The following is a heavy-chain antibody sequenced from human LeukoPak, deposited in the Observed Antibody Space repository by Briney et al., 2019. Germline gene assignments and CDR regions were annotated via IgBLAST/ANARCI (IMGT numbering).Heavy chain of an antibody. D-gene: IGHD2-2*01. J-gene: IGHJ4*02. V-gene: IGHV3-48*01. Sequence: GGSETLFCTASVLRFSEYSMNWVRRAPGKALEWISYIGISSGNTNYADSVKGRFTISGDKAKNSLYLQMNSLRVEDTAVYYCASTGRYCTSTSCSNYFHYWGQGTLVTVSS. CDR1: VLRFSEYS. CDR3: ASTGRYCTSTSCSNYFHY. CDR2: IGISSGNT.